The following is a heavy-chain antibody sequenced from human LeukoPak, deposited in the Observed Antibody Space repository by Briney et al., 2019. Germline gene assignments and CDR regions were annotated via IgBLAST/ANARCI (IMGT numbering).Heavy chain of an antibody. V-gene: IGHV5-51*01. Sequence: GESLKISCQGSGYIFSGYWIGGVRQQPGKGLEWMGIIYPGDSDTRYSPSFEGQVTISADRSISTAFLQWSRLQASDTAIYYCARLFGGGPAAIPFDYWGQGTLLAVSS. J-gene: IGHJ4*02. CDR2: IYPGDSDT. D-gene: IGHD2-2*02. CDR1: GYIFSGYW. CDR3: ARLFGGGPAAIPFDY.